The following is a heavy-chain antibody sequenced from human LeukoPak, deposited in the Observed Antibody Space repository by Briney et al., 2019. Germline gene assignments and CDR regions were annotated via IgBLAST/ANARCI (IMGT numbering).Heavy chain of an antibody. D-gene: IGHD3-9*01. J-gene: IGHJ5*02. Sequence: SETLSLTCAVSGGSIISGNWWSWVRQPPGKGLEWIGYIYYSGNTNYNPSLKSRVTISVDTSKNQFSLKLSSVTAADTAVYYCARRNYDILTGYYPFDPWGQGTLVTVSS. CDR2: IYYSGNT. V-gene: IGHV4-4*02. CDR3: ARRNYDILTGYYPFDP. CDR1: GGSIISGNW.